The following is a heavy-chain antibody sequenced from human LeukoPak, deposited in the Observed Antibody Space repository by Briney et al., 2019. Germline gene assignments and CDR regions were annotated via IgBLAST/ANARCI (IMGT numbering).Heavy chain of an antibody. D-gene: IGHD7-27*01. CDR2: MNPNSGNT. CDR3: ARGRRWGSNYYYMDV. CDR1: GYTFTSYD. V-gene: IGHV1-8*01. Sequence: ASVKVSCKASGYTFTSYDINWVRQATGQGLEWMGWMNPNSGNTGYAQKFQGRVTMTRNTSISTAYMELSSLRSEDMAVYYCARGRRWGSNYYYMDVWGKGTTVTVSS. J-gene: IGHJ6*03.